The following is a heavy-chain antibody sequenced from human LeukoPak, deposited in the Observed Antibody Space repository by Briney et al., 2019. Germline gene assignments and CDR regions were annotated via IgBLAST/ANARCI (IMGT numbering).Heavy chain of an antibody. D-gene: IGHD6-19*01. J-gene: IGHJ4*02. CDR2: IIPIFGTA. CDR1: GGTFSSYA. Sequence: ASVKVFCSASGGTFSSYAISWVRQAPGQGLEWMGGIIPIFGTANYAQKFQGRVTITTDESTSTAYMELSSLRSEDAAVYYCARGLAYSSGWYYFDYWGQGTLVTVSS. V-gene: IGHV1-69*05. CDR3: ARGLAYSSGWYYFDY.